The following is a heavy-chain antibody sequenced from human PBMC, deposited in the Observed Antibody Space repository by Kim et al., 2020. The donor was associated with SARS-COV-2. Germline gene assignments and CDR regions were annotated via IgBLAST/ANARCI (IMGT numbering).Heavy chain of an antibody. V-gene: IGHV4-31*02. CDR3: ARDLKYYSNAFDN. J-gene: IGHJ3*02. D-gene: IGHD3-10*01. Sequence: NPSRQRRVTISVDTSKNQFSLKRNAVTATATAVYYCARDLKYYSNAFDNWGQGTMVTVSS.